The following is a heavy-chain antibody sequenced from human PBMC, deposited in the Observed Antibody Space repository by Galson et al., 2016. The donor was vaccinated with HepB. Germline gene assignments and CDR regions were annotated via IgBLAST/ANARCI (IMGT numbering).Heavy chain of an antibody. CDR3: VREYYGSGSYIFDY. V-gene: IGHV3-48*03. CDR1: GFTFSSYE. J-gene: IGHJ4*02. Sequence: SLRLSCAASGFTFSSYEMNWVRQAPGKGLEGVSYISSSGSTIYYADSVKGRFTISRDNAKNSLYLQMNSLRAEDTAVYYCVREYYGSGSYIFDYWGQGTLVTVSS. CDR2: ISSSGSTI. D-gene: IGHD3-10*01.